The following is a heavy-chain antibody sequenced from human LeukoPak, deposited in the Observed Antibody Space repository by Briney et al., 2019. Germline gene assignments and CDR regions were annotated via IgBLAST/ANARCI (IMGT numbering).Heavy chain of an antibody. V-gene: IGHV1-69*06. CDR1: GGTFSTYA. CDR2: IIPISTTA. Sequence: VASVTVSCKSSGGTFSTYAINWVRQAPGQGLEWMGGIIPISTTAHYAQKFQGRVTMTEDTSTDTAYMELSSLRSEDTAVYYCATLDHYDILTGSTQAVKWGQGTLVTVSS. J-gene: IGHJ4*02. CDR3: ATLDHYDILTGSTQAVK. D-gene: IGHD3-9*01.